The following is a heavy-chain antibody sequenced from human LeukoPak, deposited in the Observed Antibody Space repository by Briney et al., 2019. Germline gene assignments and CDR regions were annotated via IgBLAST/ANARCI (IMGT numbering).Heavy chain of an antibody. Sequence: GGSLRLSCAASGFTFSSYSMNWVRQAPGKGLEWVSYISSSSSSTIYYADSVKGRFTISRDNAKNSLYLQMNSLRAEDTAVYYCASLPLYYYGSGSYSRYWGQGTLVTVSS. CDR3: ASLPLYYYGSGSYSRY. V-gene: IGHV3-48*01. J-gene: IGHJ4*02. CDR2: ISSSSSSTI. CDR1: GFTFSSYS. D-gene: IGHD3-10*01.